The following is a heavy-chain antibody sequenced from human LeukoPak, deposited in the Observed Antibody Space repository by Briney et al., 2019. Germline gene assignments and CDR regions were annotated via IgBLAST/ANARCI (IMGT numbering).Heavy chain of an antibody. CDR1: GYTFTSYG. V-gene: IGHV1-69*05. Sequence: AASVKVSCKASGYTFTSYGISWVRQAPGQGLEWMGWIIPIFGTANYAQKFQGRVTITTDESTSTAYMELSSLRSEDTAVYYCARDPHPDYDYGDYGDYAFDIWGQGTMVTVSS. D-gene: IGHD4-17*01. J-gene: IGHJ3*02. CDR2: IIPIFGTA. CDR3: ARDPHPDYDYGDYGDYAFDI.